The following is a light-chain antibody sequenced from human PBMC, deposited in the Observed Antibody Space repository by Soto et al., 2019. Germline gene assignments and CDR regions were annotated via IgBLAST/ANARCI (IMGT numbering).Light chain of an antibody. J-gene: IGKJ3*01. V-gene: IGKV1D-13*01. CDR1: QGISSA. Sequence: MQMTQTPSSLSASVGDSVTIXXRASQGISSALAWYQQTPGRPPKVXIYDASTLESGVPSRFSGSRAGTDFTLTVSSLQPEDFATYYCQQFDDYPFTFGPGGKVDI. CDR3: QQFDDYPFT. CDR2: DAS.